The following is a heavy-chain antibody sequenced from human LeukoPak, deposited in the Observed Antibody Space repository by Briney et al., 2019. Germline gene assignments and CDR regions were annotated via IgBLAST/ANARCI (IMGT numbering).Heavy chain of an antibody. V-gene: IGHV3-30-3*01. J-gene: IGHJ6*02. CDR1: GLPFSSYT. CDR2: ISYDGSNK. CDR3: ARGLIAAAPYYYGMDV. Sequence: GGSLRLSCAASGLPFSSYTMNWVRQAPGEGLEWVAVISYDGSNKYYADSVKGRFTISRDNSKNTLYLQMNSLRAEDTAVYYCARGLIAAAPYYYGMDVWGQGTTVTVSS. D-gene: IGHD6-13*01.